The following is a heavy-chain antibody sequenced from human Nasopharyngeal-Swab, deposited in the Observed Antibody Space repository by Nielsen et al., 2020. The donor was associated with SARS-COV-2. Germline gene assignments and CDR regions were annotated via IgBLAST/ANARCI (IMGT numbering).Heavy chain of an antibody. V-gene: IGHV1-8*01. Sequence: WVRQAPGQGLEWMGWMNPNSGNTGYAQKFQGRVTMTRNTSISTAYMELSSLRSEDTAVYYCARVKVRRSGWFLVDYCYMDVWGKGTTVTVSS. J-gene: IGHJ6*03. CDR3: ARVKVRRSGWFLVDYCYMDV. CDR2: MNPNSGNT. D-gene: IGHD6-19*01.